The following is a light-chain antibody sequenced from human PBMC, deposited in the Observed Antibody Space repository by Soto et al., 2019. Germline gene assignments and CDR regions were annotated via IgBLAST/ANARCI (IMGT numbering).Light chain of an antibody. CDR3: QQANSYPIT. Sequence: DIQMTQSPSSLSASVGDLVTITCQASQGIGNSLNWFQKKPGKAPKLLIFDASTLQAGVPSRFFGSGSGTDFSLNINGLRPEDVATYYCQQANSYPITFGRGTRLEIK. J-gene: IGKJ5*01. V-gene: IGKV1-33*01. CDR1: QGIGNS. CDR2: DAS.